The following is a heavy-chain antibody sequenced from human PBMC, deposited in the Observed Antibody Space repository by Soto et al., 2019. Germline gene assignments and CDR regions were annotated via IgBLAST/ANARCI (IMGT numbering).Heavy chain of an antibody. V-gene: IGHV3-23*01. CDR1: GFTFSSYA. Sequence: GGSLRLSCAASGFTFSSYAMSWVRQAPGKGLEWVSAISGSGGSTYYADSVKGRFTISRDNSKNTLYLQMNSLRAEDTAVYYCAKISSPAIFGVVTRPASDFDYWGQGTLVTVSS. CDR3: AKISSPAIFGVVTRPASDFDY. J-gene: IGHJ4*02. CDR2: ISGSGGST. D-gene: IGHD3-3*01.